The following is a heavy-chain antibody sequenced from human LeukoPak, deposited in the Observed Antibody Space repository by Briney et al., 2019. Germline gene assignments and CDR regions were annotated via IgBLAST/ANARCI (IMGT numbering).Heavy chain of an antibody. CDR3: ASCSQRHYYYMDV. CDR1: GYTFTSYG. Sequence: ASVKVPCKASGYTFTSYGISWVRQAPGQGLEWMGWISAYNGNTNYAQKLQGRVTMTTDTSTSTAYMELRSLRSDDTAVYYCASCSQRHYYYMDVWGKGTTVTISS. CDR2: ISAYNGNT. J-gene: IGHJ6*03. D-gene: IGHD2-15*01. V-gene: IGHV1-18*01.